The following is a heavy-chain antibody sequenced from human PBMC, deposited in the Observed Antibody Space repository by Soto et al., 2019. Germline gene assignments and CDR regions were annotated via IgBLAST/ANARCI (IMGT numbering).Heavy chain of an antibody. CDR1: GYSFTSYW. CDR2: IDPSDSYT. CDR3: GRRRVSAAGTSCPYFYYGMDV. D-gene: IGHD6-13*01. J-gene: IGHJ6*02. V-gene: IGHV5-10-1*01. Sequence: PGESLKISCKGSGYSFTSYWISWVRQMPGKGLEWMGRIDPSDSYTNYSPSFQGHVTISADKSISTAYLQWSSLKASDTAMYYCGRRRVSAAGTSCPYFYYGMDVWGQGTTVTVSS.